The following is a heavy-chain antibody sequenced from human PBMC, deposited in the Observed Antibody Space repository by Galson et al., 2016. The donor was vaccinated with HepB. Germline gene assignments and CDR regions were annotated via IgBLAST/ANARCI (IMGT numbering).Heavy chain of an antibody. Sequence: SLRLSCAGSGFTFSDYYMSWVRLPPGKGLEWLSYISGSGHTIYYADSLQGRFTISRDNAKNSLFLEMTSLRVDDTAVYYCARRQLLSLGSWGQGTLVTVSS. D-gene: IGHD6-6*01. CDR3: ARRQLLSLGS. CDR1: GFTFSDYY. J-gene: IGHJ4*02. CDR2: ISGSGHTI. V-gene: IGHV3-11*01.